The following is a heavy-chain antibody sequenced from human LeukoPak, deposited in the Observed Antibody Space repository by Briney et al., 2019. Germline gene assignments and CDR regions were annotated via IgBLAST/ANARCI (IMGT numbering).Heavy chain of an antibody. CDR2: IRYDGSNK. J-gene: IGHJ6*03. CDR3: AKNPPAYYYYYMDV. CDR1: GSTLSGYG. V-gene: IGHV3-30*02. Sequence: GGSLRLSCAASGSTLSGYGMHWVRQAPGKGLEWVAFIRYDGSNKYYADSVKGRFTISRDNSKNTLYLQMNSLRAEDTAVYYCAKNPPAYYYYYMDVWGKGTTVTISS.